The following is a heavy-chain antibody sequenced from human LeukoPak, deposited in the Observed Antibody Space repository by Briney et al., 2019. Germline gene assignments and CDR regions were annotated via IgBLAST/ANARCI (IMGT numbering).Heavy chain of an antibody. V-gene: IGHV4-59*08. CDR3: ARRYYDSSGDVRPGIDAFDI. D-gene: IGHD3-22*01. CDR2: IYYSGST. J-gene: IGHJ3*02. Sequence: PSETLTLTCTLSGGSISSYYWSWLRQPPGKGREWVGYIYYSGSTNYNPSLKSQATIPVATPKNQFSLKLRSVTAANTAVYYCARRYYDSSGDVRPGIDAFDIWGQGTMVTVSS. CDR1: GGSISSYY.